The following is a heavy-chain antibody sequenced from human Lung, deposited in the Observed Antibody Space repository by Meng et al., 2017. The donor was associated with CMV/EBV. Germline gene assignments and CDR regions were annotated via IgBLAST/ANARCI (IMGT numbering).Heavy chain of an antibody. V-gene: IGHV3-73*01. CDR3: TKLTAVDTSFDC. Sequence: GESLKISCAASGFTFSGSAIHWVRPASRKGLEWVGRIKTKADNYATAYAPSLKVRFTISRDDSQNTAYLQMNSLKTEDTAVYSGTKLTAVDTSFDCWGQGTXVTVSS. J-gene: IGHJ4*02. CDR1: GFTFSGSA. D-gene: IGHD6-13*01. CDR2: IKTKADNYAT.